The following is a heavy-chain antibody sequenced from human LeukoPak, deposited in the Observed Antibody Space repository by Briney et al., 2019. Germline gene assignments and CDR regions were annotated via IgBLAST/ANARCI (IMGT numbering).Heavy chain of an antibody. CDR2: IHDSGST. J-gene: IGHJ4*02. CDR1: GGSISSGDYY. D-gene: IGHD6-25*01. Sequence: SETLSLTCTVSGGSISSGDYYWGWIRQPPGKGLQWIGSIHDSGSTYYNPSLKSRVTISVDTSKMRSSLKVASVTAADTAVYYCARRYPKTAAGTPIYWGQGTLVTVSS. CDR3: ARRYPKTAAGTPIY. V-gene: IGHV4-39*01.